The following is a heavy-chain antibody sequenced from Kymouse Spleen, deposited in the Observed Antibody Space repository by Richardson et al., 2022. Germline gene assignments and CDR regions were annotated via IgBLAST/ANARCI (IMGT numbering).Heavy chain of an antibody. CDR2: INHSGST. Sequence: QVQLQQWGAGLLKPSETLSLTCAVYGGSFSGYYWSWIRQPPGKGLEWIGEINHSGSTNYNPSLKSRVTISVDTSKNQFSLKLSSVTAADTAVYYCARRNNWNYWGWFDPWGQGTLVTVSS. CDR1: GGSFSGYY. V-gene: IGHV4-34*01. D-gene: IGHD1-7*01. J-gene: IGHJ5*02. CDR3: ARRNNWNYWGWFDP.